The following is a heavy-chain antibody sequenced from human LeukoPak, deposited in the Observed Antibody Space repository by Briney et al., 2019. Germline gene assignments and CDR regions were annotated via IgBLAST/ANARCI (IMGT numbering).Heavy chain of an antibody. CDR1: GFTFNSYW. D-gene: IGHD3-22*01. Sequence: GGSLRLSCAASGFTFNSYWMHWVRQAPGKGLVWVSCINSSRSCTSYADFVKGRFTISRDNSKNTLYLQMNSLRAEDTALYYCARDYDSSGYSDAFDIWGQGTMVTVSS. J-gene: IGHJ3*02. V-gene: IGHV3-74*01. CDR3: ARDYDSSGYSDAFDI. CDR2: INSSRSCT.